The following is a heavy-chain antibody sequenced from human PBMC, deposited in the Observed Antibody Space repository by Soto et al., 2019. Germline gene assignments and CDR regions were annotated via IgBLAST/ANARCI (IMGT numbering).Heavy chain of an antibody. CDR3: AKDGVYCSGGSCYYYYGMDV. V-gene: IGHV3-30*18. J-gene: IGHJ6*02. D-gene: IGHD2-15*01. CDR1: GFTVSSYG. CDR2: ISYDGSNK. Sequence: GSLRLSCAASGFTVSSYGMHWVRQAPGKGLEWVAVISYDGSNKYYADSVKGRFTISRDNSKNTLYLQMNSLRAEDTAVYYCAKDGVYCSGGSCYYYYGMDVWGQGTTVTVSS.